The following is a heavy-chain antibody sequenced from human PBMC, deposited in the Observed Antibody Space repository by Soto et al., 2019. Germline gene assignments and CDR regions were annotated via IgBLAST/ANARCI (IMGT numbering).Heavy chain of an antibody. CDR3: AKDQNMVQLWPMFDY. CDR2: IGGSGGST. J-gene: IGHJ4*02. D-gene: IGHD5-18*01. Sequence: GESLKISCAASGFTFSSYAMSWVRQAPGKGLEWVSAIGGSGGSTYYADSVKGRFTISRDNSKNTLYLQMNSLRAEDTAVYYCAKDQNMVQLWPMFDYWGQGTLVTVSS. V-gene: IGHV3-23*01. CDR1: GFTFSSYA.